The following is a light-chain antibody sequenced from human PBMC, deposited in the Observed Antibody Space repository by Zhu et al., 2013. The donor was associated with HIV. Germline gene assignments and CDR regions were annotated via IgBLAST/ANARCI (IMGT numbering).Light chain of an antibody. CDR2: GAS. Sequence: LTQSPSAMSASVGDRITITCRASQDIGNYLAWYQQKPGQSPRLLIYGASTRATGIPDRFSGSGSGTDFTLTISSLEPEDFAVYYCQQRSNWPPSFGQGTKLEI. CDR1: QDIGNY. V-gene: IGKV3-11*01. CDR3: QQRSNWPPS. J-gene: IGKJ2*03.